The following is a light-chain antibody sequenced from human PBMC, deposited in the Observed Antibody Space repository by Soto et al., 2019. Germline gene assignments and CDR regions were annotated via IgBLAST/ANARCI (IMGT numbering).Light chain of an antibody. CDR2: RDN. J-gene: IGLJ2*01. V-gene: IGLV1-47*01. CDR3: ATWDDTLNGVI. CDR1: SSNIGHTY. Sequence: QPVLTQPPSASGTPGQRVTISCSGSSSNIGHTYVYWFQQFPGTAPKLLIYRDNQRPSGVPDRFSGYKAGPSASLASSGLRSEDEADYYCATWDDTLNGVIFGGGTKLTVL.